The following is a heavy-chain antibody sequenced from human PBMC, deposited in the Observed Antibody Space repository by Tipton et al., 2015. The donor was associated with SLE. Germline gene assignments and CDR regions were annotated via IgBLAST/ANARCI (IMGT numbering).Heavy chain of an antibody. J-gene: IGHJ3*02. CDR2: IFHTGTT. V-gene: IGHV4-38-2*01. CDR1: GDSLISDYF. Sequence: TLSLTCAVSGDSLISDYFWGWIRQPPGEGLEWIGNIFHTGTTYSTPSLKSRITISVDTSNNQFSLRLRSVTAADTAVYFCARATGGSAADAFHICGQGTMVTVSS. D-gene: IGHD2-15*01. CDR3: ARATGGSAADAFHI.